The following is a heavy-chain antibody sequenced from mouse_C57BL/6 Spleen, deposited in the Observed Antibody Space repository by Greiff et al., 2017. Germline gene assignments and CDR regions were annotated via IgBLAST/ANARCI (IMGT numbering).Heavy chain of an antibody. CDR1: GYAFSSSW. CDR3: ARSGYVGGYYCDY. Sequence: VQLQESGPELVKPGASVKISCKASGYAFSSSWMNWVKQRPGKGLEWIGRIYPGDGDTNYNGKFKGKATLTADKSSSTAYMQLSSLTSEDSAVYFCARSGYVGGYYCDYWGQGTTLTVSS. V-gene: IGHV1-82*01. CDR2: IYPGDGDT. D-gene: IGHD1-1*02. J-gene: IGHJ2*01.